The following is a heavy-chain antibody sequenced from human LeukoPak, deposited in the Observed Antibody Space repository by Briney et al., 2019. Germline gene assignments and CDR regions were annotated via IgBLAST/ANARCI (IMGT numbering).Heavy chain of an antibody. J-gene: IGHJ4*02. CDR1: GFTFSSYL. D-gene: IGHD6-6*01. CDR3: ARDQLEAARPRSFDY. V-gene: IGHV3-30-3*01. Sequence: PGGSLRLSCAASGFTFSSYLMHWVRQAPGKGLEWVAVISYDGSNNYYADSVKGRFTISRDNSKNTLYLQMNSLRAEDTAVYYCARDQLEAARPRSFDYWGQGTLVTVSS. CDR2: ISYDGSNN.